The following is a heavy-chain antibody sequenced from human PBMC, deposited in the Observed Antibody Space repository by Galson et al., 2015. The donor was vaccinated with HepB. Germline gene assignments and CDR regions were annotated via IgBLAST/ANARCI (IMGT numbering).Heavy chain of an antibody. CDR3: AKDKVAFTMVRGVIDY. D-gene: IGHD3-10*01. CDR1: GFTFSSYA. V-gene: IGHV3-23*01. Sequence: SLRLSCAASGFTFSSYAMSWVRQAPGKGLEWVSAISGSGGSTYYADSVKGRFTISRDNSKNTLYLQMSSLRAEDTAVYYCAKDKVAFTMVRGVIDYWGQGTLVTVSS. J-gene: IGHJ4*02. CDR2: ISGSGGST.